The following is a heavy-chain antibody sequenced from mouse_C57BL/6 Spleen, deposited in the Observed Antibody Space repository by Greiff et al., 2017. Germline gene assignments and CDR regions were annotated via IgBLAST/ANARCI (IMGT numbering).Heavy chain of an antibody. CDR2: ISSGGSYT. CDR3: ARHYYDSSYGYFDV. V-gene: IGHV5-6*01. D-gene: IGHD1-1*01. J-gene: IGHJ1*03. CDR1: GFTFSSYG. Sequence: EVQVVESGGDLVKPGGSLKLSCAASGFTFSSYGMSWVRQTPDKRLEWVATISSGGSYTYYPDSVKGRFTISRANAKNTLYLQMSSLKSEDTAMDYCARHYYDSSYGYFDVWGTGTTVTVSA.